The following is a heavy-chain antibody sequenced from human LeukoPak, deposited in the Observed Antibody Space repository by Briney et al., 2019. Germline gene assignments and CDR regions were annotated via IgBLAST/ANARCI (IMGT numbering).Heavy chain of an antibody. CDR2: ITNSGGGT. V-gene: IGHV3-23*01. J-gene: IGHJ4*02. D-gene: IGHD3-22*01. CDR1: GFTFSTYA. CDR3: AKDRRYRDKTYYYDSSGYWAGDY. Sequence: PGGSLRLSCAASGFTFSTYAMSWVRQAPGKGLEWVSAITNSGGGTYYADSVKGRFTISRDNSKNTLYLQMNSLRAEDTAVYYCAKDRRYRDKTYYYDSSGYWAGDYWGQGTLVTVSS.